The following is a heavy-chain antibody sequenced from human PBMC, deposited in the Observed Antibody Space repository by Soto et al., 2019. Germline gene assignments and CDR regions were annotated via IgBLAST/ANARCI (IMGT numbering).Heavy chain of an antibody. CDR3: ARGGYCGGDCYEWYFDL. V-gene: IGHV3-33*01. Sequence: QVQLVESGGGVVQPGRSLRLSCAASGFTFSNYGMHWVRQAPGKGLEWVAVIWYDGSNKYYADSVKGRFTISRDNSKNXQYLQMNSLRTEDMAVYCCARGGYCGGDCYEWYFDLWGRGTLVTVSS. CDR1: GFTFSNYG. CDR2: IWYDGSNK. J-gene: IGHJ2*01. D-gene: IGHD2-21*02.